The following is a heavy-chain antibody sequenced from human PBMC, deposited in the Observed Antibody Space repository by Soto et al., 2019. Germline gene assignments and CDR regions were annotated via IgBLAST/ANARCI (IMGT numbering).Heavy chain of an antibody. CDR2: IYSNGDT. V-gene: IGHV4-31*03. J-gene: IGHJ6*02. CDR1: SDSMNSGGYY. Sequence: SETLSLTCSVSSDSMNSGGYYWSWIRQHPGKGLEWIGYIYSNGDTYYNPSLKSRVTISVDTSKNQFSLNLTSVTAADTAVYYCARRGDSSSGYYYYAMYVWGQGTTVTVSS. D-gene: IGHD6-6*01. CDR3: ARRGDSSSGYYYYAMYV.